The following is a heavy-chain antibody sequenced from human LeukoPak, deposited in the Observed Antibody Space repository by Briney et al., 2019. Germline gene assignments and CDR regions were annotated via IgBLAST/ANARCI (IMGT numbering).Heavy chain of an antibody. CDR2: ISGSGGST. V-gene: IGHV3-23*01. CDR3: AKDLGYYDSSGYSDAFDI. CDR1: GFTFSDYY. D-gene: IGHD3-22*01. Sequence: GGSLRLSCAASGFTFSDYYMSWVRQVPGKGLEWVSAISGSGGSTYYADSVKGRFTISRDNSKNTLYLQMNSLRAEDTAVYYCAKDLGYYDSSGYSDAFDIWGQGTMVTVSS. J-gene: IGHJ3*02.